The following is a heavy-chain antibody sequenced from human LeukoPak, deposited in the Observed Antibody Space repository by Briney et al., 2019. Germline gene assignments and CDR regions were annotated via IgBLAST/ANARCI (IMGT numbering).Heavy chain of an antibody. CDR3: ARSNRDAFDM. CDR2: ISSSDTTK. CDR1: GFTFSSYE. Sequence: RGSLRLSPAASGFTFSSYEMNWGCPRPREGLWWVSYISSSDTTKYYADSVKGRFTLSRDNAKKSLSLQMNSLRAEDTAIYYCARSNRDAFDMWGQGTVVTVSS. D-gene: IGHD2/OR15-2a*01. V-gene: IGHV3-48*03. J-gene: IGHJ3*02.